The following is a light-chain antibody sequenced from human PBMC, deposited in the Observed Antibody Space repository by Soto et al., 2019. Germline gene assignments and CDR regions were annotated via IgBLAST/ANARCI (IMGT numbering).Light chain of an antibody. Sequence: DIVLTQSPGTLSLSPGERATLSCRTSQSVSSSFLAWYQHKPGQAPRLLIFGATNRAAGIPDRFSGSRSGTDFTLTIGRLEPEDFAVYYCQLYGSSSITFGQGTRLEIK. CDR2: GAT. CDR1: QSVSSSF. V-gene: IGKV3-20*01. J-gene: IGKJ5*01. CDR3: QLYGSSSIT.